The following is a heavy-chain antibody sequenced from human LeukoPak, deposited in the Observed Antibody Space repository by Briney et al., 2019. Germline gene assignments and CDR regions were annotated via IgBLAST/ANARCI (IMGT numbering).Heavy chain of an antibody. Sequence: SETLSLTCTVSGGSISSYYWSWVRQPPGKGLEWIGYIYYSGSTNYNPSLKSRVTFSVDTSKNQFSLKLNSVTAADTAVYYCARGGDYGDLRYFDYWGQGTLVTVSS. V-gene: IGHV4-59*01. J-gene: IGHJ4*02. D-gene: IGHD4-17*01. CDR1: GGSISSYY. CDR2: IYYSGST. CDR3: ARGGDYGDLRYFDY.